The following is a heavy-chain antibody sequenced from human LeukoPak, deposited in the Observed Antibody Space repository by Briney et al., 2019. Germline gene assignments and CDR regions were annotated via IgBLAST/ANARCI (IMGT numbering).Heavy chain of an antibody. CDR3: AKGSSGYYDFDY. V-gene: IGHV3-9*01. Sequence: GGSLRLSCAASGFTVYDYAMHSVRQAPGKGLGRVSGISWNSGSIGYADSVKGRFTISRDNAKNSLYLQMNSLRAGDTALYYCAKGSSGYYDFDYWGQGTLVTVSS. CDR1: GFTVYDYA. D-gene: IGHD3-22*01. J-gene: IGHJ4*02. CDR2: ISWNSGSI.